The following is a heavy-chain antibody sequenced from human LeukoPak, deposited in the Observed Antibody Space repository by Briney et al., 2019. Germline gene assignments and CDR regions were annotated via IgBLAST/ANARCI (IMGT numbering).Heavy chain of an antibody. CDR3: AREWESDAFDI. V-gene: IGHV3-7*01. Sequence: GGSLRLSCTASGFSFSNHYMRWIRQAPGKGLEWVANINEDGSNKWHLGSVKGRFTVSRDNARNSLYLQMNSLRVEDTAVYYCAREWESDAFDIWGQGTMVTVSS. D-gene: IGHD1-26*01. J-gene: IGHJ3*02. CDR1: GFSFSNHY. CDR2: INEDGSNK.